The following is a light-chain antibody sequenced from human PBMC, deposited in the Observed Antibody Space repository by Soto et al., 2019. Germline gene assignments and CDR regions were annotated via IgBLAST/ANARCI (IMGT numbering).Light chain of an antibody. V-gene: IGKV3-11*01. Sequence: EIVLTQSPATLSLSPGERATLSCRASQSVSSYLAWYQQKPGQAPRLLIYDASNRATGIPARFSGSRSGTDFTLTITSLEPEDFAVYYCQQRSNWPPIFTFGPGTKVDFK. CDR1: QSVSSY. J-gene: IGKJ3*01. CDR3: QQRSNWPPIFT. CDR2: DAS.